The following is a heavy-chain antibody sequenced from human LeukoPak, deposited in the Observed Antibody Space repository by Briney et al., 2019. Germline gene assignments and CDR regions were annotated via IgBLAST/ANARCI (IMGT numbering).Heavy chain of an antibody. CDR2: ISSGGST. D-gene: IGHD2-2*01. CDR1: GFTVSSNY. J-gene: IGHJ4*02. CDR3: AKCRSLSPAAAINS. V-gene: IGHV3-53*01. Sequence: GGSLRLSCAASGFTVSSNYMSWVRQAPGKGLEWVSVISSGGSTKYADSVKGRFTVSRDISKNTLYLQMNSLRADDTAVYYCAKCRSLSPAAAINSWGKETLVTVS.